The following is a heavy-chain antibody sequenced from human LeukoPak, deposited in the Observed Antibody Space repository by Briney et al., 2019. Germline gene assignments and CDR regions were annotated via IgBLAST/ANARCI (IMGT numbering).Heavy chain of an antibody. CDR2: IRSKAYGGTT. CDR3: TIESVKSRGYSSSWSQFDY. J-gene: IGHJ4*02. V-gene: IGHV3-49*04. Sequence: PGGSLRLSCTASGFTFGDYAMSWVRQAPGKGLEWVGFIRSKAYGGTTEYAASVKGRFTISRDDSKSIAYLQMNSLKTEDTAVYYCTIESVKSRGYSSSWSQFDYWGQGTLVTVSS. CDR1: GFTFGDYA. D-gene: IGHD6-13*01.